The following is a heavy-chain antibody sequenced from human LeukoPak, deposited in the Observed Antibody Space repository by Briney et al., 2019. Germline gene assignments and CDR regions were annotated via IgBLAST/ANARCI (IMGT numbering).Heavy chain of an antibody. CDR1: GYTFTYYF. V-gene: IGHV1-2*02. CDR3: ATKGGYNYGLAY. Sequence: GGSVKVSCKASGYTFTYYFIHWVRQAPGKGLEWMGWINPKSGDTKYAQKFQGRVTMTGDTSISTANMELNRMRSDDTAVYYCATKGGYNYGLAYWGRGTLVTASS. D-gene: IGHD5-18*01. CDR2: INPKSGDT. J-gene: IGHJ4*02.